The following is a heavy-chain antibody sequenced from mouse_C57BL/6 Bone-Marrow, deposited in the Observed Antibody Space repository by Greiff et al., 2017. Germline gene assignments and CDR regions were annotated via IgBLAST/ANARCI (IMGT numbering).Heavy chain of an antibody. J-gene: IGHJ2*01. CDR2: INPSSGST. Sequence: QVQLQQSGAELAKPGASVTLSCKASGYTITSYWFHWVKQRPGQGLEWIGYINPSSGSTKYNQKFKDKATLTADKSSSPAYMKLSSPTNEDSAVYYCEMGCDYWGQGTTLTVSS. CDR3: EMGCDY. V-gene: IGHV1-7*01. CDR1: GYTITSYW.